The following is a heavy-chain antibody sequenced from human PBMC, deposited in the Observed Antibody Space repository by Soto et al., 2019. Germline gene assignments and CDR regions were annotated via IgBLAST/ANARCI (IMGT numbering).Heavy chain of an antibody. CDR1: GGSISSGGYY. V-gene: IGHV4-31*03. CDR3: ARALQLSKNDFWSGLYFDD. Sequence: LPLTCTVSGGSISSGGYYWSWIRQHPGKGLEWIGYIYYSGSTYYNPSLKSRVTISVDTSKNQFSLKLSSVTAADTAVYYCARALQLSKNDFWSGLYFDDCGQGTLVIVS. J-gene: IGHJ4*02. CDR2: IYYSGST. D-gene: IGHD3-3*01.